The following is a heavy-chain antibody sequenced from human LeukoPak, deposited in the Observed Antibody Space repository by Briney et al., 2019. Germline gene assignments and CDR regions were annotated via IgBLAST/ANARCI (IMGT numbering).Heavy chain of an antibody. CDR3: ARDPGGYY. D-gene: IGHD6-25*01. CDR1: GFTFSSYG. V-gene: IGHV3-66*01. CDR2: IYSGGSA. Sequence: PGGSLRLSCAASGFTFSSYGMNWVRQAPGKGLEWVSLIYSGGSAYYADSVKGRFTISRDNSKNTLFLQMNSLRAEDTAVYYCARDPGGYYWGQGTLVTVSS. J-gene: IGHJ4*02.